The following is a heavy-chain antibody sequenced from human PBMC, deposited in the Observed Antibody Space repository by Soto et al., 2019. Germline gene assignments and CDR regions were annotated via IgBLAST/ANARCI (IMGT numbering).Heavy chain of an antibody. CDR3: AVHGRDQLLCYFDS. V-gene: IGHV3-23*01. CDR1: GFTSNKYA. J-gene: IGHJ4*02. Sequence: GGSLRLSCVASGFTSNKYAISWVRQAPGKGLEWVSGIVGGGADTYYSRSVRGRFTVSRDRSTNTVYLQMYSLRAEDTAVYYCAVHGRDQLLCYFDSWGQGTLVTVSS. CDR2: IVGGGADT. D-gene: IGHD2-2*01.